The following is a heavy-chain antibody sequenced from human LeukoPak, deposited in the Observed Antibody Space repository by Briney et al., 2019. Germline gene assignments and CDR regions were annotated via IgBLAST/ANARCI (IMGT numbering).Heavy chain of an antibody. D-gene: IGHD6-13*01. Sequence: PGGSLRLSCAASGFTFSSYSMNWVRQAPGKGLEWVSYISSSSSTIYYADSVKGRFTISRDNAKNSLYLQMNSLRAEDTAVYYCARDGPPGIAAAGPYYYGMDVWGQGTTVTVSS. CDR3: ARDGPPGIAAAGPYYYGMDV. CDR1: GFTFSSYS. CDR2: ISSSSSTI. J-gene: IGHJ6*02. V-gene: IGHV3-48*04.